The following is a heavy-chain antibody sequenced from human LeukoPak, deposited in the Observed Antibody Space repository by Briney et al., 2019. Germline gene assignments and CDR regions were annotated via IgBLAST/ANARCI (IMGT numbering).Heavy chain of an antibody. CDR2: IRDSGSTI. CDR3: ARDPDYYDSSGYFLFDY. D-gene: IGHD3-22*01. Sequence: GGSLRLSCAASGFTFSSYEINWVRQTPGKALEWLSYIRDSGSTIYYAKSVQGRFTISRDNAKSSVYLQMSSLRVEDTAVYYCARDPDYYDSSGYFLFDYWGQGTLVTVSS. V-gene: IGHV3-48*03. J-gene: IGHJ4*02. CDR1: GFTFSSYE.